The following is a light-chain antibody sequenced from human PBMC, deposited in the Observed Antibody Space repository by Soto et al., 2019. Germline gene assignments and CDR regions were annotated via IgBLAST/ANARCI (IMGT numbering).Light chain of an antibody. J-gene: IGKJ3*01. CDR3: QHYNNLPPFT. CDR2: GAS. V-gene: IGKV1-33*01. CDR1: QDIGTS. Sequence: DIQMTRSPSSLSASVGSRVSITCQASQDIGTSLSWFQHKPGSAPKLLIYGASCLETGVPSRFRGSGAGTDFTFTITSLQHEDIATYYCQHYNNLPPFTFGPGTIVDIK.